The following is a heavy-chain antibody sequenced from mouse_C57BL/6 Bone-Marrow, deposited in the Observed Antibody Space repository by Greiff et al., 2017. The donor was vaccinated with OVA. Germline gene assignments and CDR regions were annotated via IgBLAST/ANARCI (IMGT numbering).Heavy chain of an antibody. Sequence: QVQLQQPGAELVKPGASVKLSCKASGYTFTSYWMQWVKQRPGQGLEWIGEIDPSDSYTNYNQKFKGKATLPVNTSSSTAYMQLSSLTSEDSAFYYCAREGIYYGSSDGWYFDVWGTGTTVTVSS. CDR2: IDPSDSYT. D-gene: IGHD1-1*01. J-gene: IGHJ1*03. CDR3: AREGIYYGSSDGWYFDV. V-gene: IGHV1-50*01. CDR1: GYTFTSYW.